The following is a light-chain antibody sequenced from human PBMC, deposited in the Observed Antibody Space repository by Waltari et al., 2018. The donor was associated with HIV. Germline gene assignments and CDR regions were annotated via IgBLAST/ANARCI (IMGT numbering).Light chain of an antibody. CDR3: QQSYSSPISDYKSPIT. Sequence: DIQMTQSPSSLSASIGDRVTITCRASQSISTYLNWYQQRPGKAPRLLIYAASSLQSGVPSRFSGSGSGTFFTLTIISLQAEDFATYYCQQSYSSPISDYKSPITFGQGTRLEIK. V-gene: IGKV1-39*01. J-gene: IGKJ5*01. CDR2: AAS. CDR1: QSISTY.